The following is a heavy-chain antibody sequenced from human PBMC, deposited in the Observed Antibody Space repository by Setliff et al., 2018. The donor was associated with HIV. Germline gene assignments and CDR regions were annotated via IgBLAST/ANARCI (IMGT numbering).Heavy chain of an antibody. CDR2: IYYSGST. J-gene: IGHJ1*01. CDR1: GGFISSSSYY. D-gene: IGHD3-22*01. Sequence: PSETLSLTCTVSGGFISSSSYYWGWIRQPPGKGLEWIGSIYYSGSTYYNPSLESRATISVDTSKNQFSLKLSSVTAADTAVYYCARDPVYYYDTGTYYRSEYFQHWGQGTLVTVSS. CDR3: ARDPVYYYDTGTYYRSEYFQH. V-gene: IGHV4-39*07.